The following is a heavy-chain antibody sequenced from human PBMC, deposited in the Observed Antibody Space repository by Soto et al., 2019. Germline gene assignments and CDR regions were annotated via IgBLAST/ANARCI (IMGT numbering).Heavy chain of an antibody. CDR3: GGGSGSYQRVAFDI. CDR1: GDTFSTYA. V-gene: IGHV1-69*01. J-gene: IGHJ3*02. Sequence: QVQLVQSGAEVKKPGSSVKVSCKASGDTFSTYAISWVRQAPGQGLEWMGGIIPIFHKAKYAQKFQGRVTITADESTSTAYMELSSLRSEDTAVYYCGGGSGSYQRVAFDIWGQGTMVTVSS. CDR2: IIPIFHKA. D-gene: IGHD3-10*01.